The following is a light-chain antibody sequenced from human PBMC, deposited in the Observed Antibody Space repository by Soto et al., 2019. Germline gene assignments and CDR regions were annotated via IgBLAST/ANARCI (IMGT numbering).Light chain of an antibody. V-gene: IGLV2-11*01. CDR2: DVS. CDR3: CSYAGSYTFV. CDR1: SSDVGGYIY. J-gene: IGLJ1*01. Sequence: QSALTQPRSVSGSPGQSVTISCTGTSSDVGGYIYVSWYQQHPGKAPKLMIDDVSKRPSGVPDRFSGSRSGNTASLTISGLQAEYEADYYCCSYAGSYTFVFGTGTKLTVL.